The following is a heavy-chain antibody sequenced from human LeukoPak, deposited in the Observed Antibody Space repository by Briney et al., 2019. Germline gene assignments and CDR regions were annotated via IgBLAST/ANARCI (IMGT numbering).Heavy chain of an antibody. Sequence: PSETLSLTCTVSGGSISSGSYYWSWIRQPAGKGLEWIGRIYTSGSTNYNPSLKSRVTISVDTSKDQFSLKLSSVTAADTAVYYCARDHYYGSGIYYYYYMDVWGKGTTVTVSS. J-gene: IGHJ6*03. V-gene: IGHV4-61*02. D-gene: IGHD3-10*01. CDR1: GGSISSGSYY. CDR3: ARDHYYGSGIYYYYYMDV. CDR2: IYTSGST.